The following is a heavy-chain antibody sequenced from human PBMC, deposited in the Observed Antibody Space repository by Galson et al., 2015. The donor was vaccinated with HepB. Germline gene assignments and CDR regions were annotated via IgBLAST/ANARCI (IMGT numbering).Heavy chain of an antibody. CDR2: ISGSGGST. V-gene: IGHV3-23*01. CDR1: GFTFSSYA. Sequence: SLRLSCAASGFTFSSYAMSWVRQAPGKGLEWVSAISGSGGSTYYADSVKGRFTISRDNSKNTLYLQMNSLRAEDTAVYYCAKVGNEGSSWYSYYYGMDVWGQGTTVTVSS. J-gene: IGHJ6*02. D-gene: IGHD6-13*01. CDR3: AKVGNEGSSWYSYYYGMDV.